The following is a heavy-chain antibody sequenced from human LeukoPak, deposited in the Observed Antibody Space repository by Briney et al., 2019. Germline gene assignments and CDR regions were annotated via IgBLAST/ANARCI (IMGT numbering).Heavy chain of an antibody. D-gene: IGHD3-16*01. V-gene: IGHV3-48*01. CDR2: ISSSSSTI. Sequence: GGSLRLSCAASGFSFSDAWMNWVRQAPGKGLEWVSYISSSSSTIYYADSVKGRFTISRDNAKNSLYLQMNSLRAEDTAVYYCARGGVFDYWGQGTLVTVSS. J-gene: IGHJ4*02. CDR1: GFSFSDAW. CDR3: ARGGVFDY.